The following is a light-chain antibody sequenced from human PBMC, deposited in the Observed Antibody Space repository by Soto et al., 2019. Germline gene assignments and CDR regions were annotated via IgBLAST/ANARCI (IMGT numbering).Light chain of an antibody. Sequence: QSPLTLPASVSGSCGHSITIPCTATSSGIVGYDYVSWYQQRPGKAPKLMIYEVRYRPSGVSNRFSGSKYGNTASLTISGLQAEDEADYYCCSYTRTSNHYFFGSGTKVTVL. V-gene: IGLV2-14*01. CDR3: CSYTRTSNHYF. CDR2: EVR. CDR1: SSGIVGYDY. J-gene: IGLJ1*01.